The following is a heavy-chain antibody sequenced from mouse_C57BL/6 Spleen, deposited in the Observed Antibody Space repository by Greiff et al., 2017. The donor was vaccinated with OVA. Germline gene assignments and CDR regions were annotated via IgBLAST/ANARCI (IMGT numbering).Heavy chain of an antibody. D-gene: IGHD1-1*01. V-gene: IGHV1-64*01. CDR2: IHPNSGRT. CDR3: SYYGSSYAMDY. CDR1: GYTFTSYW. Sequence: QVQLQQPGAELVKPGASVKLSCKASGYTFTSYWMHWVKQRPGPGLEWIGMIHPNSGRTNYNEKFKSKATLTVDRSSSTAYMQLSSLTSEDSAVYYCSYYGSSYAMDYWGQGTSVTVSS. J-gene: IGHJ4*01.